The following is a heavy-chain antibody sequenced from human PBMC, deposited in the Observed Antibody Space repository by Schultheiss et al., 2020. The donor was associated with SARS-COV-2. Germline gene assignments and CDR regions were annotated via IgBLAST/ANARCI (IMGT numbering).Heavy chain of an antibody. J-gene: IGHJ6*02. CDR3: ARGGLIAVAGTHHYYGMDV. CDR2: IWYDGSNK. D-gene: IGHD6-19*01. V-gene: IGHV3-33*01. CDR1: GFTFSSYG. Sequence: GESLKISCAASGFTFSSYGMHWVRQAPGKGLEWVAVIWYDGSNKYYADSVKGRFTISRDNAKNSLYLQMNSLRAEDTAVYYCARGGLIAVAGTHHYYGMDVWGQGTTVTVSS.